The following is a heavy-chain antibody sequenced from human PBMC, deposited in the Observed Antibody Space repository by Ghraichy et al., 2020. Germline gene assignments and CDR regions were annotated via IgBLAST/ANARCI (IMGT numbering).Heavy chain of an antibody. CDR2: IYYSGST. D-gene: IGHD4-11*01. CDR3: ARHLRGLQKKYYYYYGMDV. J-gene: IGHJ6*02. Sequence: SETLSLTCTVSGGSISSSSYYWGWIRQPPGKGLEWIGSIYYSGSTYYNPSLKSRVTISVDTSKNQFSLKLSSVTAADTAVYYCARHLRGLQKKYYYYYGMDVWGQGTTVTVSS. CDR1: GGSISSSSYY. V-gene: IGHV4-39*01.